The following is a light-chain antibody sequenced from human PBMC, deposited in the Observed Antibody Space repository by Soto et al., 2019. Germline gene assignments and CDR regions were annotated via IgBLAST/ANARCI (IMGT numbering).Light chain of an antibody. CDR1: QSVSSY. J-gene: IGKJ4*01. CDR2: DAS. V-gene: IGKV3-11*01. CDR3: QQRSNWPLT. Sequence: EIVFTQSPAPLSLSPGERATLSCRASQSVSSYLAWYQQKPGQAPRLLIYDASNRATGIPARLSGSGSGTDFTLTISSLEPEDFAVYYCQQRSNWPLTFGGGSKV.